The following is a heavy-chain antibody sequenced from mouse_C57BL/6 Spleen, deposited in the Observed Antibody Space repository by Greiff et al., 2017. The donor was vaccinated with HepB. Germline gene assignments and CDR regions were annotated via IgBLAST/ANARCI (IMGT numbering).Heavy chain of an antibody. CDR3: ARHEGVWGPLAY. CDR1: GFSLTSYG. CDR2: IWSDGST. Sequence: VKLMESGPGLVAPSQSLSITCTVSGFSLTSYGVHWVRQPPGKGLEWLVVIWSDGSTTYNSALKSRLSISKDNSKSQVFLKMNSLQTDDTAMYYCARHEGVWGPLAYWGQGTLVTVSA. V-gene: IGHV2-6-1*01. J-gene: IGHJ3*01.